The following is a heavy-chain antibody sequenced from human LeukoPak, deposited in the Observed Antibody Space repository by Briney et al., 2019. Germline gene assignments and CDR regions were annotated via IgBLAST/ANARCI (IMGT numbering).Heavy chain of an antibody. CDR2: IIPIFGTA. CDR1: GGTFSSYA. CDR3: ARGDIVVVPAAIYYMDV. J-gene: IGHJ6*03. Sequence: SVKVSCKASGGTFSSYAISWVRQAPGQGLEWMGGIIPIFGTANYAQKFQGRVTITTDESTSTAYMELSSLRSEGTAVYYCARGDIVVVPAAIYYMDVWGKGTTVTVSS. V-gene: IGHV1-69*05. D-gene: IGHD2-2*01.